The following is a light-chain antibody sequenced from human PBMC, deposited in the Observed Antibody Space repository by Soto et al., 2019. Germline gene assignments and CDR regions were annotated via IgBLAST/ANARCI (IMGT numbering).Light chain of an antibody. J-gene: IGKJ4*01. CDR3: QQIYSAPLT. Sequence: DIQMTQSPSSLSASVGDRVTITCRASQSISSYLNWYQQKPGKAPKLLIYAAYSLQSGVQSRFSGSGSETEFTLSISSLQPEDFATYFCQQIYSAPLTFGGGTKVDIK. CDR2: AAY. V-gene: IGKV1-39*01. CDR1: QSISSY.